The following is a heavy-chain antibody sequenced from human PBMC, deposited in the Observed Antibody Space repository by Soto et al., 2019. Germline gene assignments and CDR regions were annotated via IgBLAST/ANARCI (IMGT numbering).Heavy chain of an antibody. D-gene: IGHD3-22*01. J-gene: IGHJ6*02. CDR1: GYSFTSYW. Sequence: PGESLTISCKGSGYSFTSYWISWVRQMPGKGLEWMGRIDPSDSYTNYSPSFQGHVTISADKSISTAYLQWSSLKASDTAMYYCARQVDASTAGYYYGMDVWGQGTTVTVSS. CDR3: ARQVDASTAGYYYGMDV. V-gene: IGHV5-10-1*01. CDR2: IDPSDSYT.